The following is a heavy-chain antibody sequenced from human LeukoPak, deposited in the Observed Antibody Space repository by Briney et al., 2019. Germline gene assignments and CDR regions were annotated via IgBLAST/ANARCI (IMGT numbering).Heavy chain of an antibody. CDR2: ITTSDGNT. J-gene: IGHJ4*02. V-gene: IGHV3-23*01. D-gene: IGHD7-27*01. Sequence: GGSLRLSCAASGFTFSSYAMHWVRQAPGKGLEWVSTITTSDGNTYYADSVKGRFTVSRDNSKNALFLQMNSLRAEDTAVYYCAKDGGLWVSAHWGDSWGRGTLVTVSS. CDR1: GFTFSSYA. CDR3: AKDGGLWVSAHWGDS.